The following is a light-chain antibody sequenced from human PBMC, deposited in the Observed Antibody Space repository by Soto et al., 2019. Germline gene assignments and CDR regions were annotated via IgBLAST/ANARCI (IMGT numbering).Light chain of an antibody. J-gene: IGKJ5*01. CDR1: QNVYNN. CDR3: HQRYNWPRVT. CDR2: DAS. V-gene: IGKV3-15*01. Sequence: EMAMTQSPATLSVSPGERAILPCRASQNVYNNLAWYQQKPGQAPRLLIFDASTRATGIPARFSGSGSGTEFTLTISRLEPEDFAVYFCHQRYNWPRVTFGQGTRLEI.